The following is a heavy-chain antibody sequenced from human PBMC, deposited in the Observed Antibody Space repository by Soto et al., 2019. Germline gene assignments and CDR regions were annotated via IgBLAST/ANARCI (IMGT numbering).Heavy chain of an antibody. V-gene: IGHV4-4*02. CDR2: IYHSGIT. CDR3: ARNVRYYIDY. CDR1: GGSISSGNW. Sequence: SETLSLTCAVSGGSISSGNWWSWVRQSPGKELEWIGEIYHSGITNYNPSLKSRVTISVDNSENQLSPSLNSVTAADTAVYYCARNVRYYIDYWGQGTLVTVSS. J-gene: IGHJ4*02.